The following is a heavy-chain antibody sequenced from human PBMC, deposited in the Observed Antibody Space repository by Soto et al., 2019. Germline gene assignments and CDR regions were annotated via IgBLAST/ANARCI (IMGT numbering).Heavy chain of an antibody. J-gene: IGHJ4*02. CDR3: TKVGGLYDFWSGPLHFDL. Sequence: EGQLVESGGGFVQPGRSLRLSCAGSGFIFDDFALHWVRQAPGKGLEWVSGISWNSDSIGHADAVKGRFTISRDNAKNSLYLQMNSLRVEATALYYCTKVGGLYDFWSGPLHFDLWGQGTLVTVSS. V-gene: IGHV3-9*01. CDR1: GFIFDDFA. D-gene: IGHD3-3*01. CDR2: ISWNSDSI.